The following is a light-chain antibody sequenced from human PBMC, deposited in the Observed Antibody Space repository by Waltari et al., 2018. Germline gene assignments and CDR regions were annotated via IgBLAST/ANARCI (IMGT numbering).Light chain of an antibody. CDR3: AAWDDSLSGWV. CDR2: RNN. V-gene: IGLV1-47*01. Sequence: QSVLTQPPSASGTPGQRVPISCSGSSSNIGSNYVYWYQQLPGTAPKLVIYRNNQRPSGVPDRFSGSKSGTSASLAISGLRSEDEADYYCAAWDDSLSGWVFGGGTKLTVL. J-gene: IGLJ3*02. CDR1: SSNIGSNY.